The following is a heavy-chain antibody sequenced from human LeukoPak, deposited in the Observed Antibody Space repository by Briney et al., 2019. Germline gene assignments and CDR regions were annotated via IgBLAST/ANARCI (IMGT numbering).Heavy chain of an antibody. CDR2: ISYDGSNK. Sequence: GGSLGLSCAASGFTFSEYAMHWVRQAPGKGLECVAFISYDGSNKYYVDSVKGRFTISRDDSKNTLYLQMNSLRTEDTAIYYCARERTGYYMAVWGKGTTVTISS. V-gene: IGHV3-30*02. J-gene: IGHJ6*03. D-gene: IGHD1-14*01. CDR1: GFTFSEYA. CDR3: ARERTGYYMAV.